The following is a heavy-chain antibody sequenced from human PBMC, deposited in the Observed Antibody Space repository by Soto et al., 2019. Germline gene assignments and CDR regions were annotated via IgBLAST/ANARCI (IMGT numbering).Heavy chain of an antibody. J-gene: IGHJ4*02. V-gene: IGHV3-23*01. D-gene: IGHD5-18*01. CDR3: AKIPPGYSYGYFYFDY. CDR2: ISGSGGST. CDR1: GFTFSSYG. Sequence: PGGSLRLSCAASGFTFSSYGMSWVRQAPGKGLEWVSAISGSGGSTYYADSVKGRFTISRDNSKNTLYLQMNSLRAEDTAVYYCAKIPPGYSYGYFYFDYWGQGTLVTVSS.